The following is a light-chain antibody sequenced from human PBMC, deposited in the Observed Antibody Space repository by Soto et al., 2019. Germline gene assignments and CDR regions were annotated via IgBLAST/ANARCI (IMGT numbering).Light chain of an antibody. Sequence: EIVLTQSPGTLSLSPGETATLSCRASQTVNSKSLAWYQQRPGQSPRLLIYDASRRETDIPDRFSGSGSGTDFTLTITSLEPEDFAMYYCQQYSAVPRTFGLGTRVEIK. CDR1: QTVNSKS. V-gene: IGKV3-20*01. J-gene: IGKJ1*01. CDR2: DAS. CDR3: QQYSAVPRT.